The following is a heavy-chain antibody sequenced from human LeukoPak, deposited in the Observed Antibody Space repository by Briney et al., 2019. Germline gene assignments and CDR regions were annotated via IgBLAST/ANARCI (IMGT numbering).Heavy chain of an antibody. V-gene: IGHV4-34*01. Sequence: SETLSLTCAVYGGSFSGYYWSWIRQPPEKGLEWIGEINHSGSTNYNPSLKSRVTISVDTSKNQFSLKLSSVTAADTAVYYCARVRVLRFLEWLNYYYYMDVWGKGTTVTVSS. CDR2: INHSGST. D-gene: IGHD3-3*01. J-gene: IGHJ6*03. CDR3: ARVRVLRFLEWLNYYYYMDV. CDR1: GGSFSGYY.